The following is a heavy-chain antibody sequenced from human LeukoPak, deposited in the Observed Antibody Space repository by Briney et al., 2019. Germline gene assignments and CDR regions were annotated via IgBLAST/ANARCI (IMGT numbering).Heavy chain of an antibody. CDR1: GDSLSSSY. J-gene: IGHJ4*02. CDR2: IYTSGYT. Sequence: SETLSLTCTVSGDSLSSSYWSWVRQPAGKGLEWIGRIYTSGYTNYNPSLKSRVTMSVDTSKNQFSLKLNSVTAADTAVYYCARDTKNWGQGTLVTVSS. V-gene: IGHV4-4*07. CDR3: ARDTKN. D-gene: IGHD1-1*01.